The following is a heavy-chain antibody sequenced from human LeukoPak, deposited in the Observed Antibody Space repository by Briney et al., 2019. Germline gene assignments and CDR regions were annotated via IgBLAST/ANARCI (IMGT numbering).Heavy chain of an antibody. Sequence: GASVTVSFKASGYTFTIYGISWVRQAPGQGVEWMGWISAYNGNTNYAQKLQGRVTMTTDTSTSTAYMELRSLRSDATAVYYCARDGDPVGDAFDIWGQGTMVTVSS. CDR3: ARDGDPVGDAFDI. D-gene: IGHD1-26*01. CDR1: GYTFTIYG. V-gene: IGHV1-18*01. CDR2: ISAYNGNT. J-gene: IGHJ3*02.